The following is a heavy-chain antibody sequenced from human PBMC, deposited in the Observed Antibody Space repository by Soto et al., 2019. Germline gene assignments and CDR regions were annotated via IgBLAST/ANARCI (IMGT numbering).Heavy chain of an antibody. D-gene: IGHD3-9*01. J-gene: IGHJ4*02. CDR2: ISSSSSTI. V-gene: IGHV3-48*01. Sequence: GGSLRLSCAASGFTFSSHSMTWVRQAPGKGLEWVSYISSSSSTIYYADSVKGRFTISRDNAQNLLFLQMNSLRAEDTAVYYCARAYYDFLAGRTSRFFDLWGQGTRVTVSS. CDR1: GFTFSSHS. CDR3: ARAYYDFLAGRTSRFFDL.